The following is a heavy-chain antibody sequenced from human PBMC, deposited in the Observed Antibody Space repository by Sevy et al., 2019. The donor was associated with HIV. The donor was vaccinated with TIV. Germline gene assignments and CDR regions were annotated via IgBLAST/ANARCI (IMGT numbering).Heavy chain of an antibody. V-gene: IGHV1-18*01. J-gene: IGHJ4*02. Sequence: ASVKVSCKASGYTFTSYGISWVRQAPGQGLEWMGWISAYNGNTNYAQKLQGRVTMTTDTSTSTAYMELRSLRSADTAVYYCARGTMMTTVTPWDYWGQGTLVTVSS. CDR3: ARGTMMTTVTPWDY. CDR1: GYTFTSYG. D-gene: IGHD4-17*01. CDR2: ISAYNGNT.